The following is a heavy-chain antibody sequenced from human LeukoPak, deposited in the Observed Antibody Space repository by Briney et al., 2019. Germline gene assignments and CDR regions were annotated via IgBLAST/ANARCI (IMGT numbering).Heavy chain of an antibody. CDR1: GFTFSSYG. D-gene: IGHD2-21*01. CDR3: GREWGLGY. CDR2: IWYDGSNK. J-gene: IGHJ4*02. V-gene: IGHV3-33*03. Sequence: GGSLRLSCAASGFTFSSYGMLWVRQAPGKGLEWVAVIWYDGSNKYYADSVKGRFTISRDNAKNTLYLQVNSLRAEDTAVYYCGREWGLGYWGQGTLVTVSS.